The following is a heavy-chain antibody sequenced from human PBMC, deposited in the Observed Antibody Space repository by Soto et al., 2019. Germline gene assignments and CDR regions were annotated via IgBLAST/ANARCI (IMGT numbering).Heavy chain of an antibody. D-gene: IGHD4-17*01. CDR3: ARRSTVTTSRYFDN. V-gene: IGHV4-4*02. J-gene: IGHJ4*02. Sequence: QVQLQESGPGLVKPSGTLSLSCAVSGASLSSSNWWSWVRQPPRKGLEWIGEIYHSGDTNYNPSLKSRVTISVDKSKHQFSLEMNSVTAADTAVYYCARRSTVTTSRYFDNWGQGTLVTVSS. CDR2: IYHSGDT. CDR1: GASLSSSNW.